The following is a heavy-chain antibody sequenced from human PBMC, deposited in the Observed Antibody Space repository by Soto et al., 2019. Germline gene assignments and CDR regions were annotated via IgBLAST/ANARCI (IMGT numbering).Heavy chain of an antibody. CDR3: ARDNYDFWSGYHRFDY. V-gene: IGHV4-59*01. CDR2: IYYSGST. J-gene: IGHJ4*02. Sequence: SETLSLTCTVSGGSISSYYWSWIRQPPGKGLEWIGYIYYSGSTNYNPSLKSRVTISVDTSKNQFSLKLSSVTAADTAVYYCARDNYDFWSGYHRFDYWGQGTLVTVSS. D-gene: IGHD3-3*01. CDR1: GGSISSYY.